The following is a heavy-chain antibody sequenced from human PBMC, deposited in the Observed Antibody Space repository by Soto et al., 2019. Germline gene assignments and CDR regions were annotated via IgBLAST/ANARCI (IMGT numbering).Heavy chain of an antibody. D-gene: IGHD6-13*01. J-gene: IGHJ6*02. V-gene: IGHV3-33*01. CDR1: GFTFSSYG. CDR3: ARDNRRYSSSWYRYGMDV. Sequence: LRLSCAASGFTFSSYGMHWVRQAPGKGLEWVAVIWYDGSNKYYADSVKGRFTISRDNSKNTLYLQMNSLRAEDTAVYYCARDNRRYSSSWYRYGMDVWGQGTTVTVSS. CDR2: IWYDGSNK.